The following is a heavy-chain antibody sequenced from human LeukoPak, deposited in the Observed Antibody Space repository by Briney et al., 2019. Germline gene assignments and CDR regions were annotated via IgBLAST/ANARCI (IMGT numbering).Heavy chain of an antibody. J-gene: IGHJ1*01. CDR1: GLTFSMYW. CDR3: TRAPSEIGGYYPEYFRH. V-gene: IGHV3-74*01. D-gene: IGHD3-22*01. Sequence: GGSLRLSCAASGLTFSMYWMHWVRQPPGKGLVWVSRIKSDGTTDYADSVKGRFTISRDNAKNTVSLQMNSLRPEDTGVYYCTRAPSEIGGYYPEYFRHWGQGTLVTVSS. CDR2: IKSDGTT.